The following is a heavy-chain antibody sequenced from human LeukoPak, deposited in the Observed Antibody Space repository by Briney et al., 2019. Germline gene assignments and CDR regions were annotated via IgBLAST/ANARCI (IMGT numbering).Heavy chain of an antibody. D-gene: IGHD3-22*01. CDR1: GFTFSSYW. CDR3: APRRDSSGYYPFDY. V-gene: IGHV3-74*01. J-gene: IGHJ4*02. Sequence: GGSLRLSCAASGFTFSSYWMHWVRQAPGKGLVWVSRINTDGSSTSYADSVKGRFTISRDNVKNTLYLQMNSLRAEDTAVYYCAPRRDSSGYYPFDYWGQGTLVTVSS. CDR2: INTDGSST.